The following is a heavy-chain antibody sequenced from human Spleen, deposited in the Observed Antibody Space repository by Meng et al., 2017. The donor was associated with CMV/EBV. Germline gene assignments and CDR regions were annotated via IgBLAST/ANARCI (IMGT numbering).Heavy chain of an antibody. Sequence: VSVCSGSSCGIWVRQPPVQGLEWIECIYYIGCTNYNPSLKCRVTISVDTSKNQFSLKLSSVTAADTAVYYCARDPPRGSYPRGWFDPWGQGTLVTVSS. V-gene: IGHV4-61*01. J-gene: IGHJ5*02. CDR2: IYYIGCT. CDR1: VSVCSGSSC. D-gene: IGHD1-26*01. CDR3: ARDPPRGSYPRGWFDP.